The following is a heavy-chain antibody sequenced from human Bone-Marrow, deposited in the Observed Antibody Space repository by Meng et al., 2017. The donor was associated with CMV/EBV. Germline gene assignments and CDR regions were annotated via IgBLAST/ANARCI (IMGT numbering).Heavy chain of an antibody. J-gene: IGHJ6*02. D-gene: IGHD3-22*01. CDR1: GFTFSSYS. Sequence: GGSLRLSCAASGFTFSSYSMNWVRQAPGKGLEWVSYISSSSSTIYYADSVKGRFTISRDNAKNSLYLQMNSLRAEDTAVYYCARDSRGYPNYYYYYGMDVWGQGTTVTVPS. CDR2: ISSSSSTI. V-gene: IGHV3-48*04. CDR3: ARDSRGYPNYYYYYGMDV.